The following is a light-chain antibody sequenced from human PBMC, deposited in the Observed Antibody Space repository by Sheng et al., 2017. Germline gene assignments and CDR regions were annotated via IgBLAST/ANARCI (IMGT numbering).Light chain of an antibody. CDR3: QRYDNYWPT. J-gene: IGKJ1*01. Sequence: DIQMTQSPFTLSASVGDRVTITCRASQSISSWLAWYQKKPGQAPKLLIYKASILESGVPSRFSGTGSGTEFALTIDSLQPGDFATYYCQRYDNYWPTFGHGTKVEIK. CDR1: QSISSW. V-gene: IGKV1-5*03. CDR2: KAS.